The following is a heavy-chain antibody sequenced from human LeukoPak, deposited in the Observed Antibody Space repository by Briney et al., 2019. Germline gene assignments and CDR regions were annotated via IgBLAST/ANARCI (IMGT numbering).Heavy chain of an antibody. Sequence: GGSLRLSCAASGFTVSSNYMGWVRQVSGKGLEWVSIIYGDGSTYYADSLKGRFTISRDNSKNTLYLQMNSLRAEDAAVYYCARTAVTPGSYDAFDIWGQGTMVTASS. V-gene: IGHV3-53*01. CDR3: ARTAVTPGSYDAFDI. CDR2: IYGDGST. D-gene: IGHD4-17*01. CDR1: GFTVSSNY. J-gene: IGHJ3*02.